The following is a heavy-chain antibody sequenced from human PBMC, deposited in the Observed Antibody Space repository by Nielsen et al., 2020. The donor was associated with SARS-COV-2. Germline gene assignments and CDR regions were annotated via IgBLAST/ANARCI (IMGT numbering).Heavy chain of an antibody. V-gene: IGHV3-33*01. D-gene: IGHD2-15*01. J-gene: IGHJ4*02. Sequence: GGSLRLSCAASGFTFSSYGMHWVRQAPGKGLEWVAVIWYDGSNKYYADSVKGRFTISRDNSKNTLYLQMNSLRAEDTAVYYCARDPRGYCSGGSCYSGFDYWGQGTLVTVSS. CDR1: GFTFSSYG. CDR3: ARDPRGYCSGGSCYSGFDY. CDR2: IWYDGSNK.